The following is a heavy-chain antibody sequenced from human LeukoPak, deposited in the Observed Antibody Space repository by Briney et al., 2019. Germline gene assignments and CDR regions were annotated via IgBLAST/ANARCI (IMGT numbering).Heavy chain of an antibody. CDR1: GYTLTSYS. V-gene: IGHV1-18*01. J-gene: IGHJ4*02. CDR3: ARGALGSGYTKNGFDY. CDR2: ISAYNGNT. Sequence: ASVKVSRKPSGYTLTSYSLNRVRPAPARGVEGMGWISAYNGNTNYAQKLQGRVTMTTGTSTSTASMELRSLSSDDTAVYYCARGALGSGYTKNGFDYWGQGTLVTVSS. D-gene: IGHD3-22*01.